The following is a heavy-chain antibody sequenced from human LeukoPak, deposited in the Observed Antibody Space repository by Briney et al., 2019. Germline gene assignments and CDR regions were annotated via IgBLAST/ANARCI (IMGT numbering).Heavy chain of an antibody. J-gene: IGHJ4*02. D-gene: IGHD2-15*01. V-gene: IGHV4-34*01. CDR3: ARGRSVDF. CDR1: GGSFSGYY. Sequence: SETLSLTCADYGGSFSGYYWSWIRQPPGKGLEWIGEINHSGSTNYNPSLKSRVTISVDTSKNQFSLKLSSVTAADTAVYYCARGRSVDFWGQGTLVTVSS. CDR2: INHSGST.